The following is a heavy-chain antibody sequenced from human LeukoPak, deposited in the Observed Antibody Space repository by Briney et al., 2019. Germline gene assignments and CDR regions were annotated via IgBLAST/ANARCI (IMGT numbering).Heavy chain of an antibody. Sequence: PSETLSLTCAVYGGSLSGYYWSWIRQPPGKGLEWIGEGDHTGGTKYNPSLKSRVTISADSSKNQSSLKWYSVTAADTGLYYCAKNGQRGFSFDPWGQGTLVIVAS. D-gene: IGHD2-8*01. V-gene: IGHV4-34*01. CDR3: AKNGQRGFSFDP. J-gene: IGHJ5*02. CDR1: GGSLSGYY. CDR2: GDHTGGT.